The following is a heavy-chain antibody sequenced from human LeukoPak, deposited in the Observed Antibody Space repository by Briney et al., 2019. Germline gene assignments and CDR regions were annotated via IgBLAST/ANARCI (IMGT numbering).Heavy chain of an antibody. CDR1: GFAFRDFY. J-gene: IGHJ4*02. V-gene: IGHV3-33*08. Sequence: PGGSLRLSCAASGFAFRDFYMAWIRQAPGKGLEWVAVIWYDGSNKYYADSVKGRFTISRDNSKNTLYLQMNSLRAEDTAVYYCARDGLPILTGYYFDYWGQGTLVTVSS. CDR2: IWYDGSNK. D-gene: IGHD3-9*01. CDR3: ARDGLPILTGYYFDY.